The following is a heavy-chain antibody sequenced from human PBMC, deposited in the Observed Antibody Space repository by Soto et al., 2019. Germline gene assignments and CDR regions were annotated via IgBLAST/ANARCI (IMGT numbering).Heavy chain of an antibody. D-gene: IGHD2-2*01. J-gene: IGHJ6*02. Sequence: QVQLVQSGAEVKKPGSSVKVSCKASGGTFSRYSITWVRQAPGHGLEWIGRIIPIFGIASYAQKFQGRVTITADESTSTAYMELSSRRSDDTAVYYCAREDRDRETGLVPAAIDGMDVGGQGTTVTVSS. V-gene: IGHV1-69*08. CDR2: IIPIFGIA. CDR3: AREDRDRETGLVPAAIDGMDV. CDR1: GGTFSRYS.